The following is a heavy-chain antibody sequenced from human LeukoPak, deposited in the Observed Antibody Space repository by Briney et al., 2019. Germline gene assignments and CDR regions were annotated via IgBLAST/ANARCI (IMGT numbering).Heavy chain of an antibody. CDR3: AKSNREDIVVVPAALRDYYFDY. J-gene: IGHJ4*02. D-gene: IGHD2-2*01. V-gene: IGHV3-30*18. CDR1: GFTFSSYG. CDR2: ISYDGSNK. Sequence: PGRSLRLSCAASGFTFSSYGTHWVRQAPGKGLEWVAVISYDGSNKYYADSVKGRFTISRDNSKNTLYLQMNSLRAEDTAVYYCAKSNREDIVVVPAALRDYYFDYWGQGTLVTVSS.